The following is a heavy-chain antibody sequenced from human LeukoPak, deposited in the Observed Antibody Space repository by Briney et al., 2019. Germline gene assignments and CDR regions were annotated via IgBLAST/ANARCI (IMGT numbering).Heavy chain of an antibody. CDR3: ARASVYGSSYYFDY. CDR2: IYFSGST. J-gene: IGHJ4*02. Sequence: PSETLSLTCTVSGGSISSSSSYWGWTRQPPGKGREWIGSIYFSGSTYYNPSLKSRVTISVDTSKNQFSLKLSSVTAADTAVYYCARASVYGSSYYFDYWGQGTLVTVSS. D-gene: IGHD3-10*01. V-gene: IGHV4-39*01. CDR1: GGSISSSSSY.